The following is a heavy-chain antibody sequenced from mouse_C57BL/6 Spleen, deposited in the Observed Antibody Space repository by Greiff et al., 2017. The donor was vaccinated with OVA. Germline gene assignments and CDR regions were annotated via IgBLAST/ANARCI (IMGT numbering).Heavy chain of an antibody. J-gene: IGHJ2*01. V-gene: IGHV1-5*01. CDR1: GYTFTSYW. D-gene: IGHD1-1*01. CDR3: TKGYGSSPYFDY. CDR2: IYPGNSDT. Sequence: EVQLQQSGTVLARPGASVKMSCKTSGYTFTSYWMHWVKQRPGQGLEWIGAIYPGNSDTSYNQKFKGKAKLTAVTSASTAYMELSSLTNEDSAVYYCTKGYGSSPYFDYWGQGTTLTVSS.